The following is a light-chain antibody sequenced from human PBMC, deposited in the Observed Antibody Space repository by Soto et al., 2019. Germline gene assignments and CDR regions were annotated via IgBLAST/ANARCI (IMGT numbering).Light chain of an antibody. CDR3: QQYDSSPKK. CDR1: QSVSNN. Sequence: EIVMTQSPATLSVSPGEIANLYFMASQSVSNNLAWYQYKPGQAPRLLIYGASIRATGIPARFSGSGSGTDFTLTISRLEPEDFAVYYCQQYDSSPKKFGQGTKGDI. J-gene: IGKJ1*01. CDR2: GAS. V-gene: IGKV3-15*01.